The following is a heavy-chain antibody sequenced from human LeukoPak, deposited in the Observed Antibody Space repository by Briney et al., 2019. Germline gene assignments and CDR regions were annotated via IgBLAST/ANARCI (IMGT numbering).Heavy chain of an antibody. D-gene: IGHD4-23*01. CDR3: ARHYGGNSAAFDI. CDR1: GFTFSSYA. V-gene: IGHV3-30*01. CDR2: ISYDGSNK. Sequence: LPGGSLRLSCAASGFTFSSYAMHWVRQAPGKGLEWVAVISYDGSNKYYADSVKGRFTISRDNSKNTLYLQMNSLRAEDTAVYYCARHYGGNSAAFDIWGQGTMVTVSS. J-gene: IGHJ3*02.